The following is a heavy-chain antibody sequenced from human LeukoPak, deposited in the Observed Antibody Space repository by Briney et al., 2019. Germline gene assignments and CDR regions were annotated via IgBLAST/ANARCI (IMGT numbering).Heavy chain of an antibody. V-gene: IGHV4-31*03. CDR3: ARMPRGVAVVTPYYFDS. J-gene: IGHJ4*02. CDR2: ISYRGTT. D-gene: IGHD2-21*02. Sequence: SETLSLTCTVFGDSLNSGSYYWSWIRQHSERGLEWIGYISYRGTTFYNPSLNSRVSISVDTSKTQFSLNINSVTAADTAVYYCARMPRGVAVVTPYYFDSWGQGTLVTVSS. CDR1: GDSLNSGSYY.